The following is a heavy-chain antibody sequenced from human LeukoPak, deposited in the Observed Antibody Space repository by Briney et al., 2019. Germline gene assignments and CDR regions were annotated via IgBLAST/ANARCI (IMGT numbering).Heavy chain of an antibody. J-gene: IGHJ6*03. V-gene: IGHV4-39*07. CDR2: INHSGST. CDR3: ARCRSWFGDYDFWSGYYKYYYYYMDV. D-gene: IGHD3-3*01. CDR1: GGSISSSSYY. Sequence: PSETLSLTCTVSGGSISSSSYYWGWIRQPPGTGLEWLGEINHSGSTNYNPSLKSRVTISVDTSKNQFSLKLSSVTAADTAVYYCARCRSWFGDYDFWSGYYKYYYYYMDVWGKGTTVTVSS.